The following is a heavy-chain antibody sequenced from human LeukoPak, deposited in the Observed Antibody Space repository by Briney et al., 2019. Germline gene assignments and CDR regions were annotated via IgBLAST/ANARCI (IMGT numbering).Heavy chain of an antibody. Sequence: ASVKVSCKASGYTFTSYDMNWVRQATGQGLEWMGWMNPNSGNTGYAQKFQGRVTMTRNTSISTAYMELSSLRSEDTAVYYCARGQYYYDSSGYFRGFDYWGQGTLVTVSS. CDR3: ARGQYYYDSSGYFRGFDY. J-gene: IGHJ4*02. CDR1: GYTFTSYD. CDR2: MNPNSGNT. V-gene: IGHV1-8*01. D-gene: IGHD3-22*01.